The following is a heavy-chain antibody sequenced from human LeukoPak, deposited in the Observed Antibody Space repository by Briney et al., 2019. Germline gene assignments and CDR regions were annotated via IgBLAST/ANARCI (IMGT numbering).Heavy chain of an antibody. CDR3: SKDVSSGWRSYSFDS. J-gene: IGHJ4*02. D-gene: IGHD6-19*01. CDR2: TSTSGGCT. V-gene: IGHV3-23*01. CDR1: GFTFSSYA. Sequence: GGSLRLSYAASGFTFSSYAISWVRQAPGKGLDWVSATSTSGGCTYYAGSVRGRLTMYRDNSKKTLYFQLNDQRAGGPAVYYSSKDVSSGWRSYSFDSWGQGTLVTVSS.